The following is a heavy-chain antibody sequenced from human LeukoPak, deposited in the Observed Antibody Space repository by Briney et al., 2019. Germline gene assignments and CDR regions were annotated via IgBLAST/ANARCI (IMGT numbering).Heavy chain of an antibody. CDR1: GGTFSSYA. J-gene: IGHJ6*02. CDR2: IIPIFGIA. Sequence: ASVKVSCKASGGTFSSYAFSWVRQAPGQGLEWMGRIIPIFGIANYAQKFQGRVTINAAKSTSTAYMELSSLRSEDTAVYYCARQEATFCTTTSCYSPFNYYYGMDVWGQGTTVTVSS. D-gene: IGHD2-2*01. CDR3: ARQEATFCTTTSCYSPFNYYYGMDV. V-gene: IGHV1-69*04.